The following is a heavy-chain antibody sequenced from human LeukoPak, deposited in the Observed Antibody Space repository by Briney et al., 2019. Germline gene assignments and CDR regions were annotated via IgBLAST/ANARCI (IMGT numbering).Heavy chain of an antibody. Sequence: PGGSLRLSCAASGFTFSSHEMNWVHQATGKGREWCSYISSSGSNIYYAASVKGRFTISRDHAKNLLYVEMNSLRAYGTAVYYWARDPYCGTYGDTYYYYMDVWGKGTTVT. CDR2: ISSSGSNI. CDR1: GFTFSSHE. CDR3: ARDPYCGTYGDTYYYYMDV. D-gene: IGHD1-26*01. V-gene: IGHV3-48*03. J-gene: IGHJ6*03.